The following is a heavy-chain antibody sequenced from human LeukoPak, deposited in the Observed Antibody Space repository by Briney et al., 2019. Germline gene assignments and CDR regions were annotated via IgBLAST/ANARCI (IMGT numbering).Heavy chain of an antibody. D-gene: IGHD6-19*01. CDR3: ARQWLVNG. J-gene: IGHJ4*02. V-gene: IGHV3-23*01. Sequence: GGSLSLSCAASGFTFSSYAWSWVRQAPGKGLEWVAAISGSGGSPYYADPVKGRFTISRDNSKNTLYLQMNSLRAEDTAIYYCARQWLVNGWGQGTLVTVSS. CDR2: ISGSGGSP. CDR1: GFTFSSYA.